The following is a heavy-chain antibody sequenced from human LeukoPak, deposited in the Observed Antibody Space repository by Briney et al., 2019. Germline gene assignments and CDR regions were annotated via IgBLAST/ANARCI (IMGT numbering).Heavy chain of an antibody. CDR2: IYYSGST. V-gene: IGHV4-31*03. CDR3: GRDLSRGHSGSENDDAFDI. D-gene: IGHD5-12*01. CDR1: GGSISSGGYY. J-gene: IGHJ3*02. Sequence: PSETLSLTCTVSGGSISSGGYYWRWIRQHPGKGLEWIGYIYYSGSTYYNPSLKSRLTISIDTSKNQLSLKLSSVTAADTAVYYCGRDLSRGHSGSENDDAFDIWGQGTMVTVSS.